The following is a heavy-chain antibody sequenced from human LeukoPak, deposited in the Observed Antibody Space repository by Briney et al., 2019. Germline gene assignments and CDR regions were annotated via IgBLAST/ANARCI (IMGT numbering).Heavy chain of an antibody. J-gene: IGHJ4*02. CDR1: GVSISSYY. Sequence: SETLSLTCTVSGVSISSYYWSWIRQPPGKGLEWIGYIYYSGSTNYNPSLKSRVTISVDTSKNQFSLKLSSVTAADTAVYYCARDHRRRDGYNYYFDYWGQGTLVTVSS. V-gene: IGHV4-59*01. CDR3: ARDHRRRDGYNYYFDY. CDR2: IYYSGST. D-gene: IGHD5-24*01.